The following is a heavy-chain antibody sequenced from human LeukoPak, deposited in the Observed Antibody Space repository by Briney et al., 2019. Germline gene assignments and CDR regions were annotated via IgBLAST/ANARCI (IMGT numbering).Heavy chain of an antibody. CDR2: IYHSGST. CDR1: GYSISSGYY. V-gene: IGHV4-38-2*01. D-gene: IGHD3-10*01. Sequence: PSETLSLTCAVSGYSISSGYYWGWIRQPPGKGLEWIGSIYHSGSTYYNPSLKSRVTTSVDTSKNQFSLKLSSVTAADTAVYYCARVGTMVRGVSDYWGQGTLVTVSS. CDR3: ARVGTMVRGVSDY. J-gene: IGHJ4*02.